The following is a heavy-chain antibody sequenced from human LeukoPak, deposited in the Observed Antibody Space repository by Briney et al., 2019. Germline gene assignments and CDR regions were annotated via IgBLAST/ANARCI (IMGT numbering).Heavy chain of an antibody. D-gene: IGHD6-13*01. Sequence: SETLSLTCTVSGYSISSGYYWGWIRQPPGKGLEWIGSIFHSGSTYYNPSLKSRVTISVDTSKNQFSLKLRSVTATDTAVYYCARGTDNSSSWYYYYYYMDVWGKGTTVTVSS. CDR1: GYSISSGYY. CDR2: IFHSGST. J-gene: IGHJ6*03. CDR3: ARGTDNSSSWYYYYYYMDV. V-gene: IGHV4-38-2*02.